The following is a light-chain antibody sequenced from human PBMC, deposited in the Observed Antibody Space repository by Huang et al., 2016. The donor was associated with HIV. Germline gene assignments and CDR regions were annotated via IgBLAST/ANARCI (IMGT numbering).Light chain of an antibody. CDR2: WAS. V-gene: IGKV4-1*01. CDR3: QQYYTSPQT. Sequence: DIVMTQSPDSLAVSLGESATLTCRSSQSVLSSATNNNYLAWFQQKSGQSPKLLMFWASEREAGVPDRFSASGSGTHFTLTINNVKTEDVAIYYCQQYYTSPQTFGPGTRVEI. CDR1: QSVLSSATNNNY. J-gene: IGKJ1*01.